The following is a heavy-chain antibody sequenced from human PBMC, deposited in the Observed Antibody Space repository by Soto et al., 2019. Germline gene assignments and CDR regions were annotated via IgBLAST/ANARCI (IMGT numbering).Heavy chain of an antibody. CDR3: ARLRPEYCSGGSCYPAYYFDY. CDR2: IYYSGST. CDR1: GGSISSSIYY. J-gene: IGHJ4*02. D-gene: IGHD2-15*01. Sequence: PSETLSLTCTVSGGSISSSIYYWGGIPQPPGKGLEAIGSIYYSGSTYYNPSLKSRVTISVHTSKNQFSLQLSSVTAADTAVYYCARLRPEYCSGGSCYPAYYFDYWGQGTLVTVSS. V-gene: IGHV4-39*01.